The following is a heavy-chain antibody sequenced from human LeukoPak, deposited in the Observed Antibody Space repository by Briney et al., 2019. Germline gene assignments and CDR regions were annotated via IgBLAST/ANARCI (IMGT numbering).Heavy chain of an antibody. CDR1: GGSISSYY. D-gene: IGHD6-19*01. CDR2: IYTSGST. Sequence: ETLSLTCTVSGGSISSYYWSWIRQPAGKGLEWIGRIYTSGSTNYNPSLKSRVTMSVGTPKNQFSLKLSSVTAADTAMYYCARVIAVADTYGYYYYGMDVWGQGTTVTVSS. CDR3: ARVIAVADTYGYYYYGMDV. V-gene: IGHV4-4*07. J-gene: IGHJ6*02.